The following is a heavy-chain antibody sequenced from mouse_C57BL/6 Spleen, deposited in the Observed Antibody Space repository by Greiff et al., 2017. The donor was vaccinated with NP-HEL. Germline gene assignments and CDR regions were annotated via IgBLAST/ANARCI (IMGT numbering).Heavy chain of an antibody. CDR3: ATSSGRGYDYDGAWFAY. Sequence: VQLQQSVAELVRPGASVKLSCTASGFNIKNTYMHWVKQRPEQGLEWIGRIDPANGNTKYAPKFQGKATITADTSSNTAYLQLSSLTSEDTAIYYCATSSGRGYDYDGAWFAYWGQGTLVTVSA. J-gene: IGHJ3*01. CDR1: GFNIKNTY. V-gene: IGHV14-3*01. CDR2: IDPANGNT. D-gene: IGHD2-4*01.